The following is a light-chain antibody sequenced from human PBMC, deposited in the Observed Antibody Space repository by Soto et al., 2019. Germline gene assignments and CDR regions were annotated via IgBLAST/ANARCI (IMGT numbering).Light chain of an antibody. Sequence: EIVLTQSPVTPSFSPAESATLSCRPSQSVSSSYLAWYQQKPGEAPRLLIYGASSRATGIPDRFSGSGSGTDFTLTISRLEPEDFAVYYCQHYGSSPLTFGGGTKVDI. CDR2: GAS. J-gene: IGKJ4*01. CDR3: QHYGSSPLT. V-gene: IGKV3-20*01. CDR1: QSVSSSY.